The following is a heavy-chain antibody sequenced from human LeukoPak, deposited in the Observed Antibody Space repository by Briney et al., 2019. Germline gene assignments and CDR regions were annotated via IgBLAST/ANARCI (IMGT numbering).Heavy chain of an antibody. Sequence: GGSLRLSCAASGFTLSDYYMSWIRQAPGKGREWVSYSSSSGSTIYYADSVKGRFAISRDNAKNSLYLQMNSLRAEDTAVYYCARRRDFIDYWGQGTLVTVSS. D-gene: IGHD3/OR15-3a*01. V-gene: IGHV3-11*01. CDR3: ARRRDFIDY. CDR2: SSSSGSTI. J-gene: IGHJ4*02. CDR1: GFTLSDYY.